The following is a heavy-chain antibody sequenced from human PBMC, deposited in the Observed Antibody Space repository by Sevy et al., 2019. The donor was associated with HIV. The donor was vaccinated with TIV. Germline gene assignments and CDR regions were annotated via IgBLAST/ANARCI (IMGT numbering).Heavy chain of an antibody. Sequence: GGSLRLSCAASGFTFSNYWMHWVRQAPGKGLVWVSRVNSDGTSTTYADSVKGRFTISRDNAKNTLCLQMSSLRAEDTAVYYYVAANSWEDYWGQGTLVTVSS. J-gene: IGHJ4*02. V-gene: IGHV3-74*01. CDR2: VNSDGTST. D-gene: IGHD6-13*01. CDR3: VAANSWEDY. CDR1: GFTFSNYW.